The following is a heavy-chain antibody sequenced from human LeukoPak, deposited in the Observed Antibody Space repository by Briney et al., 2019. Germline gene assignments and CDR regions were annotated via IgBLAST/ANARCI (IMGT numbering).Heavy chain of an antibody. Sequence: HPGGSLRLSCAASGFTFSSYWMSWVRQAPGKGLEWVAVISYDGSNKYYADSVKGRFTISRDNSKNTLYLQMNSLRAEDTAVYYCAKDQSEYNRVGAAPPFDYWGQGTLVTVSS. CDR1: GFTFSSYW. D-gene: IGHD1-14*01. CDR2: ISYDGSNK. V-gene: IGHV3-30*18. J-gene: IGHJ4*02. CDR3: AKDQSEYNRVGAAPPFDY.